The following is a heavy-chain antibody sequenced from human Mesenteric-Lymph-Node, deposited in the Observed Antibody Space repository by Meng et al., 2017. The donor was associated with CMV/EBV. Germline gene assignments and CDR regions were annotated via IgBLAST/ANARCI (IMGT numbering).Heavy chain of an antibody. CDR3: ANVYGSGNYPDY. CDR2: INPSGGAT. CDR1: GFPFTSHY. D-gene: IGHD3-10*01. V-gene: IGHV1-46*01. Sequence: SGFPFTSHYIHWIRQAPGQGPEWMGMINPSGGATTYAQKFQGRVTMTRVTSTSTVYMELNSLRSEDTAVYYCANVYGSGNYPDYWGQGTLVTVSS. J-gene: IGHJ4*02.